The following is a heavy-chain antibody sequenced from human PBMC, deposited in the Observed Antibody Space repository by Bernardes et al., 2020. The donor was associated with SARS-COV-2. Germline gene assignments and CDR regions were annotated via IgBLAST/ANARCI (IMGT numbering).Heavy chain of an antibody. J-gene: IGHJ4*02. Sequence: GGSLRLSCAASGFTFSSYCMHWVRQVPGRGLVWLSRIKTDGSTTNYADSVKGRFTISRDNAKNTLWLQMNSLRDEDTAMYYCERGASSGYRIDYWGPGTLVTVSS. V-gene: IGHV3-74*01. CDR3: ERGASSGYRIDY. CDR1: GFTFSSYC. D-gene: IGHD6-25*01. CDR2: IKTDGSTT.